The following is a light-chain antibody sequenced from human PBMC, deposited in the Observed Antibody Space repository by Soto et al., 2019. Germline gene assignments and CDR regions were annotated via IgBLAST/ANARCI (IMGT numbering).Light chain of an antibody. CDR3: HQYNNWKT. V-gene: IGKV3-15*01. CDR1: QSVSSN. CDR2: GVS. Sequence: EIVMTQSPATLSVSPGERATLSCRASQSVSSNLAWYQQKPGQAPRLLIYGVSTRATGIPARFSGSGSGTEFTLTISSLQSEDSAVYYCHQYNNWKTFGQGTKVEIK. J-gene: IGKJ1*01.